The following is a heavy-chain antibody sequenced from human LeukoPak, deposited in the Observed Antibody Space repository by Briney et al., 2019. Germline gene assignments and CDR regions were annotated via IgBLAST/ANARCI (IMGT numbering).Heavy chain of an antibody. CDR2: ISGSGGST. J-gene: IGHJ6*03. CDR1: GFTFSSYA. CDR3: AKGTVSEDYYYYMDV. Sequence: GGSLRLSCAASGFTFSSYAMSWVRQAPGKGLEWVSAISGSGGSTYYADSVKGRFTTSRDNSKNTLYLQMNSLRAEDTAVYYCAKGTVSEDYYYYMDVWGKGTTVTVSS. D-gene: IGHD1-1*01. V-gene: IGHV3-23*01.